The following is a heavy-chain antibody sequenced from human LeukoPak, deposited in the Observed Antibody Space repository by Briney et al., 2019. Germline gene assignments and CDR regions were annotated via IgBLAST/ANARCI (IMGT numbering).Heavy chain of an antibody. CDR3: ARKGNAFDI. CDR1: GFTFSSFW. Sequence: PGGSLRLSCAASGFTFSSFWMHWVRQAPGKGLVWVSRINTDGSSTDYADSVKGRFTISRDNAKNTLYLQMNSLRAEDTAVYYCARKGNAFDIWGQGTMVTASS. CDR2: INTDGSST. J-gene: IGHJ3*02. D-gene: IGHD3-10*01. V-gene: IGHV3-74*01.